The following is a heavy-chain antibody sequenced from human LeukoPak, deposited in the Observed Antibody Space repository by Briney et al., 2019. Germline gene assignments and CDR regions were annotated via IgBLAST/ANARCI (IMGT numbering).Heavy chain of an antibody. Sequence: GGSLRLSCVVSGFTFSNAWMSWVRQAPGKGLEWVARIKRKIGGETTDYAAPVKGRFTISRDDSKNTLLLQMNSLKSEDTAVYHCVIGVGASDTDYWGQGTLVTVSS. CDR3: VIGVGASDTDY. CDR2: IKRKIGGETT. D-gene: IGHD1-26*01. V-gene: IGHV3-15*05. J-gene: IGHJ4*02. CDR1: GFTFSNAW.